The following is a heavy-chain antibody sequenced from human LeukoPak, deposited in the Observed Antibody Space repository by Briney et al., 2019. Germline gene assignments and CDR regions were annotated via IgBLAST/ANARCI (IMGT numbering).Heavy chain of an antibody. D-gene: IGHD3-16*01. V-gene: IGHV3-48*01. J-gene: IGHJ4*02. CDR3: ARDGGFAY. CDR2: ISSSSSTI. CDR1: GFTFSSYS. Sequence: GGSLRLSCAASGFTFSSYSMNWVRHAPGKGLEWVSYISSSSSTIHYADSVKGRFTISRDNAKNSLYLQMDSLRAEDTAVYHCARDGGFAYWGQGTLVTVSS.